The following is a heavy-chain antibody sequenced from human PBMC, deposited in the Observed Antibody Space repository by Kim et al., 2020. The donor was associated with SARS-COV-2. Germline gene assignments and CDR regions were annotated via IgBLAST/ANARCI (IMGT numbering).Heavy chain of an antibody. Sequence: GGSLRLSCVASGFTFSTYWMNWVRQVPGKGLVWLSRINSDGSDTTYADSVKGRFTISRDNAKNTLYLHLNSLRAEDTALYYCARPLSGTNCYDNWGQGTLVTVSS. CDR3: ARPLSGTNCYDN. V-gene: IGHV3-74*01. J-gene: IGHJ4*02. D-gene: IGHD2-8*01. CDR1: GFTFSTYW. CDR2: INSDGSDT.